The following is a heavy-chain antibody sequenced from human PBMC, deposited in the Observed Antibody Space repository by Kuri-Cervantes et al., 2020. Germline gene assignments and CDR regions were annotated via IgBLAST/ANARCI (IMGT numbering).Heavy chain of an antibody. CDR2: ISYDGSNK. V-gene: IGHV3-30-3*01. D-gene: IGHD7-27*01. CDR3: VTQNANWGMG. J-gene: IGHJ4*02. Sequence: LSLSCAASGFTFSSYAMYWVRQAPGKGLEWMAVISYDGSNKYYADSVKGRFTISRDNSKNTLYLQMNSLRAEDTAVYYCVTQNANWGMGWGQGTLVTVSS. CDR1: GFTFSSYA.